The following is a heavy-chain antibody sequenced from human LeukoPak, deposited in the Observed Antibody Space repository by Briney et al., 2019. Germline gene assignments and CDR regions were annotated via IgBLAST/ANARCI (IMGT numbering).Heavy chain of an antibody. V-gene: IGHV1-2*02. J-gene: IGHJ4*02. D-gene: IGHD6-13*01. CDR2: INPNSGGT. CDR3: ARDIAAAGTLGY. Sequence: GASVKVSCKASGGTFSSYAISWVRQAPGQGLEWMGWINPNSGGTNYAQKFQGRVTMTRDTSISTAYMELSRLRSDDTAVYYCARDIAAAGTLGYWGQGTLVTVSS. CDR1: GGTFSSYA.